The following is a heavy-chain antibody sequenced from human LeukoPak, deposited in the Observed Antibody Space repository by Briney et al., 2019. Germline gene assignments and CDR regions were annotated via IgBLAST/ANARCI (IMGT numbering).Heavy chain of an antibody. CDR3: ARHKAQSIAALNWFDP. J-gene: IGHJ5*02. CDR1: GGSISSSSYC. CDR2: IYYSGST. V-gene: IGHV4-39*01. D-gene: IGHD6-6*01. Sequence: SETLSLTCTVSGGSISSSSYCWGWIRQPPGKGLEWIGSIYYSGSTYYNPSLKSRVTISVDTSKNQFSLKLSSVTAADTAVYYCARHKAQSIAALNWFDPWGQGTLVTVSS.